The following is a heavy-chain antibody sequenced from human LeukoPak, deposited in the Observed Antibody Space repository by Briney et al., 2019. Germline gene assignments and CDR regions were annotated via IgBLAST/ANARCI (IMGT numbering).Heavy chain of an antibody. CDR2: IYYSGST. D-gene: IGHD3-22*01. Sequence: SETLSLTCTVSGGSISSYYWSWIRQPPGKGLEWIGYIYYSGSTNYNPSLKSRVTISVDMSKNQFSLKLSSVTAADTAVYYCARGGEGAYESSGYYNGAFDIWGQGTMVTVSS. CDR3: ARGGEGAYESSGYYNGAFDI. J-gene: IGHJ3*02. V-gene: IGHV4-59*01. CDR1: GGSISSYY.